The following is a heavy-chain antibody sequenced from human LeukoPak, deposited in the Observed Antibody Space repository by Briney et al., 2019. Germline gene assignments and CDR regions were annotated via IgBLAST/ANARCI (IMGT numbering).Heavy chain of an antibody. Sequence: PSETLSLTCTVSGGSISSSSYYWGWIRQPPGKGLEWIGSIYYSGSTYYNPSLKSRVTISVDTSKNQFSLKLSSVTAADTAVYYCARQLTAMVDCFDYWGQGTLVTVSS. J-gene: IGHJ4*02. CDR3: ARQLTAMVDCFDY. D-gene: IGHD5-18*01. V-gene: IGHV4-39*01. CDR1: GGSISSSSYY. CDR2: IYYSGST.